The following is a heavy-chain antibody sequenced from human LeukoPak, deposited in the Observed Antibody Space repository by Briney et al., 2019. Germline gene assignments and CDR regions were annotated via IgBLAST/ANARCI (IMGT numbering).Heavy chain of an antibody. J-gene: IGHJ4*02. Sequence: GGSLRLSCAASGFTFTSYWMHWVRQAPGKGLVWVSRINIEGTNIHYADSVKGRFTVSRDNAKNTVYLQMNSLRPEDTAVYYCARDSYNNVDYWGQGTLVTVSS. V-gene: IGHV3-74*01. CDR3: ARDSYNNVDY. CDR1: GFTFTSYW. CDR2: INIEGTNI. D-gene: IGHD5-24*01.